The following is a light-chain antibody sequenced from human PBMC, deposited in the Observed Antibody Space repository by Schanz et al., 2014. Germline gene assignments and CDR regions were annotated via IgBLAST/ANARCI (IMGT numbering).Light chain of an antibody. CDR3: CSYAGSSTWV. J-gene: IGLJ3*02. V-gene: IGLV2-23*01. CDR2: EGS. CDR1: SSDVGSYNL. Sequence: QSALTQPASVSGSPGQSITISCTGTSSDVGSYNLVSWYQQHPGKAPKLMIYEGSKRPSGVSNRFSGSKSGNTASLTISGLQDDDEDDYYCCSYAGSSTWVFGGGTKLTVL.